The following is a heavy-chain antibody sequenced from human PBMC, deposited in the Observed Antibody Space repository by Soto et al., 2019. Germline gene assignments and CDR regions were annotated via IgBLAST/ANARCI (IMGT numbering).Heavy chain of an antibody. CDR1: GYTFTSYG. V-gene: IGHV1-18*01. CDR3: ARDCAAAGPFDY. Sequence: QVQLVQSGAEVKKPGASVKVSCKASGYTFTSYGISWVRQTPVQGREWMGRISAYNGSTNYAQKLQGRVTMTTDTSTSTAYMELRSPRSDDTAVYYCARDCAAAGPFDYWGQGTLVTVSS. D-gene: IGHD6-13*01. CDR2: ISAYNGST. J-gene: IGHJ4*02.